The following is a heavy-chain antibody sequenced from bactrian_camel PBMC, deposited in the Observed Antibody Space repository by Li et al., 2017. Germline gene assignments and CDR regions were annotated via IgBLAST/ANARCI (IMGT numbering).Heavy chain of an antibody. D-gene: IGHD1*01. CDR1: GFTFSSYW. CDR3: TKDPGLIQDVTRGANS. V-gene: IGHV3S1*01. CDR2: ISNGGGGTT. Sequence: HVQLVESGGGSVQPGGSLRLSCAASGFTFSSYWMYWARQATGKGLEWVSTISNGGGGTTYYADSVKGRFTISRDNAENTLYLQLNSLKTGDTAMYYCTKDPGLIQDVTRGANSWDQGTQVTVS. J-gene: IGHJ4*01.